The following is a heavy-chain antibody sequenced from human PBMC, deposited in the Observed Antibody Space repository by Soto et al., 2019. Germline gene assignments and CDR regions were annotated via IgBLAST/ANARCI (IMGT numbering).Heavy chain of an antibody. Sequence: GASVKVSCKASGFTFTSCAVQWVRQARGQRLEWIGWIVVGSGNTNYAQKFQERVTITRDMSTSTAYMELSSLRSEDTAVYYCATTPLLYSLDYWGQGTLVTVS. D-gene: IGHD5-12*01. CDR2: IVVGSGNT. CDR3: ATTPLLYSLDY. J-gene: IGHJ4*02. V-gene: IGHV1-58*01. CDR1: GFTFTSCA.